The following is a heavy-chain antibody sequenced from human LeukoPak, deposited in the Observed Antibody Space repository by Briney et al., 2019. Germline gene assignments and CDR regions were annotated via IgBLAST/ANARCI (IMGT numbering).Heavy chain of an antibody. J-gene: IGHJ4*02. CDR3: ARGQDILTGYYLDY. CDR1: GSTFSSYW. V-gene: IGHV3-74*01. Sequence: GGSLRLSCAASGSTFSSYWMHWVRQAPGKGLVWVSRINSDGSSTSYADSVKGRFTISRDNAKNTLYLQMNSLRAEDTAVYYCARGQDILTGYYLDYWGQGTLVTVSS. CDR2: INSDGSST. D-gene: IGHD3-9*01.